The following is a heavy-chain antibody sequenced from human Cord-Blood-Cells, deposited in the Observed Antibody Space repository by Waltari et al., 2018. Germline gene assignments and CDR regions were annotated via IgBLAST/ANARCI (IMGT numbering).Heavy chain of an antibody. CDR2: IYPGDSDT. D-gene: IGHD3-22*01. V-gene: IGHV5-51*01. Sequence: EVQLVQSGAEVKKPGESLKISCKGSGYSFTSYWIGWVRQMPGKGLEWMGLIYPGDSDTRYSPSFQGQVTISADKSSSTAYLQWSSLKASDTAMYYCARHRYYYDSSGYCDYWGQGTLVTVSS. CDR1: GYSFTSYW. J-gene: IGHJ4*02. CDR3: ARHRYYYDSSGYCDY.